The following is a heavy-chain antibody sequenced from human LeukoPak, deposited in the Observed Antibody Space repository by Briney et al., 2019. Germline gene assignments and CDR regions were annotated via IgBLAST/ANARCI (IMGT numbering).Heavy chain of an antibody. CDR2: ISTYGGNT. CDR1: GYTFTTYG. CDR3: AVYGRAHWVTRIWYLGNWFDS. J-gene: IGHJ5*01. Sequence: ASVKVSCKASGYTFTTYGISWVRQAPGQGLEWMGWISTYGGNTKYAQKLQGRVTMTTEASTSTAYMELRNLRSDDTALYYCAVYGRAHWVTRIWYLGNWFDSWGQGTVVTVSS. D-gene: IGHD2-8*01. V-gene: IGHV1-18*01.